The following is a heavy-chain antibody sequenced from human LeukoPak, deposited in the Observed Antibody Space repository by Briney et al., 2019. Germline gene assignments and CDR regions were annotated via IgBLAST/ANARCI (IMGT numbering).Heavy chain of an antibody. J-gene: IGHJ4*02. CDR3: ARAGDRYSYGYLYC. D-gene: IGHD5-18*01. V-gene: IGHV3-20*04. CDR2: INWNGGST. Sequence: PGGSLRLSCAASGFTFDDYGMSWVRQTPGKGLEWVSGINWNGGSTGYADSVKGRFTISRDNAKNTLYLQMNSLRAEDTAVYYCARAGDRYSYGYLYCWGQGTLVAVSS. CDR1: GFTFDDYG.